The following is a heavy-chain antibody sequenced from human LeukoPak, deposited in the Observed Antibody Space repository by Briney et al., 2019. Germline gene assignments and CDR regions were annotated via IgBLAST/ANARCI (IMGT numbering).Heavy chain of an antibody. D-gene: IGHD6-13*01. CDR1: GFTFSSYG. Sequence: GGSLRLSCAASGFTFSSYGMHWVRQAPGKGLEWVAVIWYDGSNKYYADSVKGRFTISRDNSKNTLYLQMNSLRAEDTAVYYCARDGRPASSWCSILGTPLPYYYGMDVWGQGTTVTVSS. V-gene: IGHV3-33*01. CDR2: IWYDGSNK. CDR3: ARDGRPASSWCSILGTPLPYYYGMDV. J-gene: IGHJ6*02.